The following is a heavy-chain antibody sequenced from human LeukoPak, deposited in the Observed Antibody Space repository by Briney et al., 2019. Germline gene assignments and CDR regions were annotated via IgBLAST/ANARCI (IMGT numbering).Heavy chain of an antibody. D-gene: IGHD3-10*01. CDR2: ISYDGSNK. CDR1: GFTFSSYV. Sequence: GESLKTSCAVSGFTFSSYVMHWVRQAPGKGLEWVAVISYDGSNKYYADSVKGRFTISRDNSKNTLYLQMNSLRVEDTAVYYCARDLRLFGPPDDCWGQGTLVTVSS. V-gene: IGHV3-30-3*01. CDR3: ARDLRLFGPPDDC. J-gene: IGHJ4*02.